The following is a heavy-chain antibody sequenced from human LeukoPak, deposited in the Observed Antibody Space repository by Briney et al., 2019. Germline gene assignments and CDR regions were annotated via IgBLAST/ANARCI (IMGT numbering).Heavy chain of an antibody. CDR3: ARHHPDSSGYYYSDY. D-gene: IGHD3-22*01. V-gene: IGHV1-18*01. J-gene: IGHJ4*02. Sequence: ASVKVSCKASGYTFTRYGISWVRQAPGQGLEWRGWISAYNGNTNYAQKLQGRVTMTTDTSTSTAYMELRSLRSDDTAVYYCARHHPDSSGYYYSDYWGQGTLVTVSS. CDR1: GYTFTRYG. CDR2: ISAYNGNT.